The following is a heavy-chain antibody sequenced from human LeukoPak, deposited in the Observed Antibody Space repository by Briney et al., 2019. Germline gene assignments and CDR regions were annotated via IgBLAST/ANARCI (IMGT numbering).Heavy chain of an antibody. Sequence: GGSLRLSCAASGFTVSSNYMSWVRQAPGKGLEWVSVIYSGGRTYYADSVKGRFTISRDNSKNTLYLQMNSLRAEDTAVYYCASPTKERPYYYYGMDVWGQGTTVTVSS. D-gene: IGHD1-1*01. CDR2: IYSGGRT. J-gene: IGHJ6*02. CDR3: ASPTKERPYYYYGMDV. V-gene: IGHV3-53*01. CDR1: GFTVSSNY.